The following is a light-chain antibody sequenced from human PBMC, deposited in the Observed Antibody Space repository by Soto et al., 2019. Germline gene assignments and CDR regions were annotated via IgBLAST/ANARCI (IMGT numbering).Light chain of an antibody. V-gene: IGKV2D-29*01. CDR1: QGLLDSDGRTH. CDR3: MQSLQLNT. CDR2: EVS. J-gene: IGKJ4*01. Sequence: DIVLTQTPLSLSVTPGQPASISCNSSQGLLDSDGRTHLYWYVQKTGQPPQALIYEVSKRSSGVPDRFSGSGSGTHFTLTMSRVQAEAAGIYYCMQSLQLNTFGGGTKVEIK.